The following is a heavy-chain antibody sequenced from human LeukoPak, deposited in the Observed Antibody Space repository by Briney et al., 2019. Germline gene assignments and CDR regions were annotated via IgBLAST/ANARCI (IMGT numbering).Heavy chain of an antibody. J-gene: IGHJ4*02. V-gene: IGHV4-38-2*02. D-gene: IGHD5-12*01. CDR2: IYHSGST. CDR3: ARASRAVYSGYDSYYFDY. CDR1: GYSISSGYY. Sequence: PSETLSLTCTVSGYSISSGYYWGWIRQPPGKGLEWIGSIYHSGSTYYNPSLKSRVTISVDTSKNQFSLKLSSVTAADTAVYYCARASRAVYSGYDSYYFDYWGQGTLVTVSS.